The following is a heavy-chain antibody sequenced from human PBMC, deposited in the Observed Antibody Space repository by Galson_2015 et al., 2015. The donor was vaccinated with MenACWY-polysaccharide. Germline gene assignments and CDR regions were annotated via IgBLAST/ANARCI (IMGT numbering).Heavy chain of an antibody. J-gene: IGHJ4*02. CDR2: ISDFNGNT. CDR3: ARYCGGSRCNSGPVFDY. CDR1: GYTFSSYG. Sequence: SVKVSCKASGYTFSSYGISWVRQAPGQGLEWMGWISDFNGNTNYAQKFQGRATMTTDASTSTAYMELRSLRSDDTAVYYCARYCGGSRCNSGPVFDYWGQGTLVTVSS. D-gene: IGHD2-15*01. V-gene: IGHV1-18*01.